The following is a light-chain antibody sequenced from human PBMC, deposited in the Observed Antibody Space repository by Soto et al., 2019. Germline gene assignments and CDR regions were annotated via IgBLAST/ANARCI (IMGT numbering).Light chain of an antibody. Sequence: EIVMTQSPGTLSVSPGERATLSCRASQSVSSDLAWYQHKPGQAPRLLIYEASTRATGIPARFSGSGSGTEFTLTISSLQSEDFAVYYCQQYNKWPPWTFGQGTKVEI. CDR3: QQYNKWPPWT. CDR1: QSVSSD. V-gene: IGKV3-15*01. CDR2: EAS. J-gene: IGKJ1*01.